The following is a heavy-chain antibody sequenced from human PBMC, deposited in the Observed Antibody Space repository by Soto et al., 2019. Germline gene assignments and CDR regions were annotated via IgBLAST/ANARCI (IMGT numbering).Heavy chain of an antibody. J-gene: IGHJ4*01. CDR2: IDNDGIST. CDR3: VRDDFGLVIDY. Sequence: EVQLVESGGGLVQPGGSLRLSCAASGFTFSTYWMHWVRQVPGKGLVWVSHIDNDGISTTYADPVKGRFTISRDNPKXTLXLQMNSLRAEDTAVYYCVRDDFGLVIDYWG. CDR1: GFTFSTYW. D-gene: IGHD6-13*01. V-gene: IGHV3-74*01.